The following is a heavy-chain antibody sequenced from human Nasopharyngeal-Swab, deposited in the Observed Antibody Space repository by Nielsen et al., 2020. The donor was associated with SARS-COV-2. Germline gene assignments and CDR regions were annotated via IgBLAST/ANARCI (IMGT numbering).Heavy chain of an antibody. J-gene: IGHJ4*02. D-gene: IGHD2-21*01. Sequence: GGSLRLSCAASRFTFSSYAMSWVRRAPGKGLEWVSAISGSGGRTYYGDSVKGRFTISRDNSKNTLYLQMNSLRADDTAVYYCASRSLLSGGAFDYWGQGTLVIVSS. CDR2: ISGSGGRT. V-gene: IGHV3-23*01. CDR3: ASRSLLSGGAFDY. CDR1: RFTFSSYA.